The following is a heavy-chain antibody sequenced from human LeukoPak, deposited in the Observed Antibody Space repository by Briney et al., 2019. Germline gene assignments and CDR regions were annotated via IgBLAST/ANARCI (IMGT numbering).Heavy chain of an antibody. CDR2: ISGSGGST. CDR1: GFTFSSYA. J-gene: IGHJ4*02. Sequence: AGGSLRLSCAASGFTFSSYAMSWVRQAPGKGLEWVSAISGSGGSTYYADSVKGRFTISRDNSKNTLYLQMNSLRAEDTAVYYCAKAKGYGGNVFDYWGQGTLVTVSS. D-gene: IGHD4-23*01. CDR3: AKAKGYGGNVFDY. V-gene: IGHV3-23*01.